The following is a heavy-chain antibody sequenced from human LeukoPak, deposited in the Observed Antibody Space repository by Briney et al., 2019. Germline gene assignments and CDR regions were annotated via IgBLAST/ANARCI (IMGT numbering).Heavy chain of an antibody. Sequence: ASVKVSCKASGYTFIGYYMHWVRQAPGQGLEWMGWINPNSGGTNYAQKFQGRVTMTRDKSISTAYMELSGLRSDDTAVYYCARDALYYYDRSGYYSGYWYFDLWGRGTLVTVSS. CDR2: INPNSGGT. V-gene: IGHV1-2*02. CDR1: GYTFIGYY. D-gene: IGHD3-22*01. CDR3: ARDALYYYDRSGYYSGYWYFDL. J-gene: IGHJ2*01.